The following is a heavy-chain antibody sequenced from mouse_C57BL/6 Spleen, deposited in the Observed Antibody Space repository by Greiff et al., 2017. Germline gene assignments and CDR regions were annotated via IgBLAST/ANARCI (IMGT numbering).Heavy chain of an antibody. CDR2: IYPGDGDT. CDR1: GYAFSSSW. CDR3: GNDYDVPWFAY. J-gene: IGHJ3*01. V-gene: IGHV1-82*01. D-gene: IGHD2-4*01. Sequence: VKLLESGPELVKPGASVKISCKASGYAFSSSWMNWVKQRPGKGLEWIGRIYPGDGDTNYNGKFKGKATLTADKSSSTAYMQLSSLTSEDSAVYVCGNDYDVPWFAYWGQGTLVTVSA.